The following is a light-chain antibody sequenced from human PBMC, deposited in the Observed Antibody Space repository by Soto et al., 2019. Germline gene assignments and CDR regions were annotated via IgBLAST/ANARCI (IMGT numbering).Light chain of an antibody. CDR1: QGINSF. CDR2: AAS. CDR3: QKYNMAPRT. J-gene: IGKJ1*01. Sequence: DIQMTQSPSSLSASIGDRVTITCRASQGINSFLAWYQQKPGKVPKLLIYAASTLQSGVPSRFRGSGSWTDFTLTISSLPPKDAATYDCQKYNMAPRTYGQGTKVEIK. V-gene: IGKV1-27*01.